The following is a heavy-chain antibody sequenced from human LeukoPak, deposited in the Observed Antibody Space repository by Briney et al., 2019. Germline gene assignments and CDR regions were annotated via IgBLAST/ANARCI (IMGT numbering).Heavy chain of an antibody. D-gene: IGHD2-2*02. Sequence: HSGGSLRLSCEASGFTFSSSWMHWVRQAPGKGLVWVSRVNSDGSSTSYADSVKGRFTISRDNAKNTLYLQMNSLRAEDTAVYYCARVYCSSTSCYNLFDYWGQGTLVTVSS. CDR1: GFTFSSSW. CDR3: ARVYCSSTSCYNLFDY. CDR2: VNSDGSST. J-gene: IGHJ4*02. V-gene: IGHV3-74*01.